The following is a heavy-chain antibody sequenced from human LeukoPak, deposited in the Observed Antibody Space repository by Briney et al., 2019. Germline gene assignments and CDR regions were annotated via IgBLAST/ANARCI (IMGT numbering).Heavy chain of an antibody. D-gene: IGHD6-6*01. J-gene: IGHJ4*02. CDR1: GFTFTSSA. CDR2: IFVGSGNT. CDR3: ARDLRYSSSFPKERDISFVTSDPY. V-gene: IGHV1-58*02. Sequence: ASVKVSCKASGFTFTSSAMQWVRQARGQRLEWIGWIFVGSGNTNDAQKFQGRVTITADKSTSTAYMELSSLRSEDTAVYYCARDLRYSSSFPKERDISFVTSDPYWGQGTLVTVSS.